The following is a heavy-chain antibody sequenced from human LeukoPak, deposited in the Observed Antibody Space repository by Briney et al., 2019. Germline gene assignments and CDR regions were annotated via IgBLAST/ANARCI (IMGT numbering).Heavy chain of an antibody. Sequence: GGSLRLSCAASGFTFSNCAMHWVRQAPGKGLEWVAVISYDGSNKYYADSVKGRFTISRDNSRNTLCLQMNSLRAEDSAVYYCAKDLFRYTSGWYFDYWGQGTLVTVSS. D-gene: IGHD6-19*01. V-gene: IGHV3-30*18. CDR3: AKDLFRYTSGWYFDY. J-gene: IGHJ4*02. CDR1: GFTFSNCA. CDR2: ISYDGSNK.